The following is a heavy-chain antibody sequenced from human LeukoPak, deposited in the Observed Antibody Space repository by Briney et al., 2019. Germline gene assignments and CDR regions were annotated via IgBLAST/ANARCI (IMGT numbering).Heavy chain of an antibody. CDR2: IYSGGST. J-gene: IGHJ4*02. CDR1: GFTFSTYG. V-gene: IGHV3-53*01. D-gene: IGHD6-19*01. CDR3: ARDEGSGWYVDTAGHY. Sequence: GGSLRLSCEVSGFTFSTYGMSWVRQAPGKGLEWVSVIYSGGSTYYADSVKGRFTISRDNSKNTLYLQMNSLRAEDTAVYYCARDEGSGWYVDTAGHYWGQGTLVTVSS.